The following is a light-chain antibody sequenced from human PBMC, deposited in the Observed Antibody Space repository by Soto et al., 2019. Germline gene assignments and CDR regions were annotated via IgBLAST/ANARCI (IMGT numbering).Light chain of an antibody. CDR2: AAS. J-gene: IGKJ4*01. Sequence: DIQMTQSPSSLSASVGDRVTITCRASQSISSYLSWYQQQPGKAPKLLIYAASSLQSGVPSRFSGSASGTDFTLTISSLQPEDFATYYCQQSYSTPLTFGGGTKVEIK. CDR3: QQSYSTPLT. CDR1: QSISSY. V-gene: IGKV1-39*01.